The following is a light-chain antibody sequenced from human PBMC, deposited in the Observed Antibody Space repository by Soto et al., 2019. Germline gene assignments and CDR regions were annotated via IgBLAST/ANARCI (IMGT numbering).Light chain of an antibody. CDR2: AAS. V-gene: IGKV1-9*01. Sequence: IPLTQTPSSLSASVGDRVTITCRASQGISSFLAWYQQKPGKAPKLLIYAASSLQSGVPSRFSGSGFGTDFTLTITSLQPEDFATYYCQQVESYPSTFGGGTKVDIK. CDR3: QQVESYPST. J-gene: IGKJ4*01. CDR1: QGISSF.